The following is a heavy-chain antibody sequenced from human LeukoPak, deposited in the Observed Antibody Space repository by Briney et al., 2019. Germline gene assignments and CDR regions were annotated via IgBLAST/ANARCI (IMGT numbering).Heavy chain of an antibody. J-gene: IGHJ6*03. D-gene: IGHD3-10*02. V-gene: IGHV4-4*07. Sequence: TSETLSLTCTVSGGSISSYYWSWIRQPAGKGLEWIGRIYTSGSTNYNPSLKSRVTMSVDTSKNQFSLKLSSVTAADTAVYYCARDLRYDRWYYYMDVWGKGTTVTISS. CDR2: IYTSGST. CDR3: ARDLRYDRWYYYMDV. CDR1: GGSISSYY.